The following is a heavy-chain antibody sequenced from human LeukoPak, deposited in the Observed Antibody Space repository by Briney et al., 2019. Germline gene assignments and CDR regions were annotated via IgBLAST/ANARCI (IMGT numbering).Heavy chain of an antibody. CDR1: GDSLSSGLYY. D-gene: IGHD3-9*01. CDR2: IHHTGGT. Sequence: SETLSLTCTVSGDSLSSGLYYWSWIRQHPGKGLEWIGYIHHTGGTNDNPSLQSRVAMSVDPPKTQFSLRLTSVTAADTAVYYCTRLVIGFLGPSYFDNWGQGILVTVSS. V-gene: IGHV4-31*03. J-gene: IGHJ4*02. CDR3: TRLVIGFLGPSYFDN.